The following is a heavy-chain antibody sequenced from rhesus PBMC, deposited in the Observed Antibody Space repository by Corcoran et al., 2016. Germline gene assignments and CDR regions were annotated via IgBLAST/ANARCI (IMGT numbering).Heavy chain of an antibody. Sequence: EVQLVQSGAEVKRPGESLKISCKTSGYSFTSYWISWVRQMPGKGLEWMGAIDPVDSDTRYSPSFHGQVTISADKSISTAYLQWSSLKASDTATYYCAKDDFWSGYFIDYWGPGVLVTVSS. J-gene: IGHJ4*01. CDR3: AKDDFWSGYFIDY. D-gene: IGHD3-3*01. CDR2: IDPVDSDT. CDR1: GYSFTSYW. V-gene: IGHV5-20*02.